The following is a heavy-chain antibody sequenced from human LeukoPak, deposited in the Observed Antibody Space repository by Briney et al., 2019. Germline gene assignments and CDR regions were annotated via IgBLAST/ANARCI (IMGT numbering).Heavy chain of an antibody. Sequence: SETLSLTCTVSGGSIRSCSYYWNWIRQPAGKGLEGSVRIYNSGSNKYSPSLPSRVTISADTSKTQFSLKLSSVTAAATAVYYCARSVGIVGAGGAFDIWGQGTMVTVSS. CDR2: IYNSGSN. CDR3: ARSVGIVGAGGAFDI. D-gene: IGHD1-26*01. CDR1: GGSIRSCSYY. V-gene: IGHV4-61*02. J-gene: IGHJ3*02.